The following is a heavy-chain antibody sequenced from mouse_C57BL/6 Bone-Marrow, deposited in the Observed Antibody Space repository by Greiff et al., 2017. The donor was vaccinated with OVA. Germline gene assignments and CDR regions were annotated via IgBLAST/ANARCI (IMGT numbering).Heavy chain of an antibody. CDR2: IHPNSGST. V-gene: IGHV1-64*01. CDR1: GYTFTSYW. Sequence: VQLQQPGAELVKPGASVKMSCKASGYTFTSYWMHWVKQRPGQGLEWIGMIHPNSGSTNYNEKFKSKATLTVDKSSSTAYMQLSSLASEDSAVYYCARGLGQGYFDYWGQGTTLTVSS. J-gene: IGHJ2*01. D-gene: IGHD4-1*01. CDR3: ARGLGQGYFDY.